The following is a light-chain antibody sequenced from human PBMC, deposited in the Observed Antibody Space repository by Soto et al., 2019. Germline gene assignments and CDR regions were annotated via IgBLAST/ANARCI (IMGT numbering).Light chain of an antibody. J-gene: IGKJ5*01. CDR1: QSVSSY. CDR2: DAS. CDR3: QQRSNWPPLT. Sequence: EIVLTQSPAILSLSPGERATLSCRASQSVSSYLSWFQQKPGQAPSLLIYDASNRATGIPARFSGSGSGTDFTLTIISLEPEDFSVYYCQQRSNWPPLTFGQGTRLEIK. V-gene: IGKV3-11*01.